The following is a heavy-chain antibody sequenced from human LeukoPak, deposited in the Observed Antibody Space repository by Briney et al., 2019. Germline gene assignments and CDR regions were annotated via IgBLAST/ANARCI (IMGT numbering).Heavy chain of an antibody. D-gene: IGHD6-13*01. CDR2: ISTHGDTT. Sequence: GGSLRLSCAASGFIFSCYALHWVRQAPGKGLEHVGAISTHGDTTVHANSVKGRVTISRDNSNNPLYLQMGSPSEEDTAVYFCARDLEQHSYSMDVWGRGTTVTVSS. V-gene: IGHV3-64*01. J-gene: IGHJ6*03. CDR1: GFIFSCYA. CDR3: ARDLEQHSYSMDV.